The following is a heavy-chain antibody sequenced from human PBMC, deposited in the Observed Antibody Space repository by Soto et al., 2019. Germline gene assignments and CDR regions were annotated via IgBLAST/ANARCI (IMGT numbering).Heavy chain of an antibody. D-gene: IGHD3-22*01. CDR1: GGSFSGYY. CDR3: ARAMIVVVAKTNLVPTLYGMDV. J-gene: IGHJ6*02. Sequence: SETLSLTCAVYGGSFSGYYWSWIRQPPGKGLEWIGEINHSGSTNYNPSLESRVTISVDTSKNQFSLKLSSVTAADTAVYYCARAMIVVVAKTNLVPTLYGMDVWGQGTTVTVSS. CDR2: INHSGST. V-gene: IGHV4-34*01.